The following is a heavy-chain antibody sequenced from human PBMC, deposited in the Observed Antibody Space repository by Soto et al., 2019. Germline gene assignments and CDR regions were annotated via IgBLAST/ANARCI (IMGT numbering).Heavy chain of an antibody. Sequence: PSETLSLTCAVSGDSISSGFHWAWIRQPPGKGLEWVASIYHSGTTYYNPSLTSRVTISVDTSKNQFSLKLTSVTAADTAVYYCAREKDSGYYDYWGQGTLVTVSS. J-gene: IGHJ4*02. D-gene: IGHD3-22*01. V-gene: IGHV4-38-2*02. CDR2: IYHSGTT. CDR1: GDSISSGFH. CDR3: AREKDSGYYDY.